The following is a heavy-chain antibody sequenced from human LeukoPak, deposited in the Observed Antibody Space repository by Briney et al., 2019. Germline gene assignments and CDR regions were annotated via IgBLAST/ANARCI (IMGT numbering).Heavy chain of an antibody. CDR3: ARDPYHKILPGYGSAMGH. Sequence: VASVKVSCKASGYTFTSYGIGWVRQAPGQGLEWMGWTSSYNDETAYARKFQDRLTMTTDTSTSTAYLELRSLRADDTAVYYCARDPYHKILPGYGSAMGHWGQGILVTVSS. J-gene: IGHJ4*02. V-gene: IGHV1-18*04. D-gene: IGHD3-9*01. CDR2: TSSYNDET. CDR1: GYTFTSYG.